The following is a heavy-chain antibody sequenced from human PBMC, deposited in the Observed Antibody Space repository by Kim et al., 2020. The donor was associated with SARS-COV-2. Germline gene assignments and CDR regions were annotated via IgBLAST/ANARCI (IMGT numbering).Heavy chain of an antibody. V-gene: IGHV3-64*03. CDR2: IGSNGGST. J-gene: IGHJ4*02. CDR1: GFTFSTYA. Sequence: GGSLRLSCSVSGFTFSTYAMHWVRQAPGKGLEYVSGIGSNGGSTYYADSVKGRFTISRDNSKNTLYLQMSALRVEDTAVYYCVKEWRSGWYGFDYWGQGILVTVSS. CDR3: VKEWRSGWYGFDY. D-gene: IGHD6-19*01.